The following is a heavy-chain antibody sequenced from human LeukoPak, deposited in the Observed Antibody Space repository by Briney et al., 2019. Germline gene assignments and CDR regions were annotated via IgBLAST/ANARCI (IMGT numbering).Heavy chain of an antibody. CDR1: GGTFSSYA. Sequence: GASVKVSCKASGGTFSSYAISWVRQAPGQGLEWMGRIIPILGIANYAQKFQGRVTITADKSTSTAYMELSSLSSEDTAVYYCARSSHYYDSSDLNWFDPWGQGTLVTVSS. D-gene: IGHD3-22*01. CDR3: ARSSHYYDSSDLNWFDP. CDR2: IIPILGIA. J-gene: IGHJ5*02. V-gene: IGHV1-69*04.